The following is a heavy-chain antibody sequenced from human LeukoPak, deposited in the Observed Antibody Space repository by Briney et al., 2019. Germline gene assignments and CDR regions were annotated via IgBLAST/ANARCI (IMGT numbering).Heavy chain of an antibody. V-gene: IGHV4-39*07. CDR3: ARAGERVRGVIIMGFDY. D-gene: IGHD3-10*01. CDR1: GGSISSSSYY. J-gene: IGHJ4*02. CDR2: IYYSGST. Sequence: SETLSLTCTVSGGSISSSSYYWGWFRQPPGKGLEGIGSIYYSGSTYYNPSLKSRVTIPVDTSKNQFSLKLSSVTAADTAVYYCARAGERVRGVIIMGFDYWGQGTLVTVSS.